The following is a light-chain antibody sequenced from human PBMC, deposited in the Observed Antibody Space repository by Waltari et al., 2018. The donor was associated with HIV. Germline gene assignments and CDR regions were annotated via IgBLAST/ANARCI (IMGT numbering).Light chain of an antibody. Sequence: QSALTQPRSVSGSPGQSVTVSCTGTSSDIGDYNYVPWYQQHPGKAPKLMIYDVTKRPSGVPDRFSGSKSGNTASLTISGLQAEDEAAYYCCSFAGSYNLVFGGGTKLTVL. CDR3: CSFAGSYNLV. J-gene: IGLJ3*02. V-gene: IGLV2-11*01. CDR2: DVT. CDR1: SSDIGDYNY.